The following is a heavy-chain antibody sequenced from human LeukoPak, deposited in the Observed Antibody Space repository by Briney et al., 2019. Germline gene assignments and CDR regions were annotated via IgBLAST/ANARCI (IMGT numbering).Heavy chain of an antibody. V-gene: IGHV3-33*01. Sequence: GGSLRLSCAASEFTLTKYGMHWVRQAPGKGLEWVAVLWAHGRSEYYADSVKGRFTISRDTSTSTVHLQMNSLRAEDTAVYYCARDDDTSSHYSLFQYWGQGTRVTVSS. CDR1: EFTLTKYG. CDR3: ARDDDTSSHYSLFQY. D-gene: IGHD3-22*01. J-gene: IGHJ4*02. CDR2: LWAHGRSE.